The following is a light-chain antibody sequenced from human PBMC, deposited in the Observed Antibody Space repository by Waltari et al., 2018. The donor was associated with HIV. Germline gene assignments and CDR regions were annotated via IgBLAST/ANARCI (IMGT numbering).Light chain of an antibody. CDR3: QQYNDWPRT. V-gene: IGKV3-15*01. CDR1: QSVSSN. CDR2: AAS. Sequence: EVVMTQSPATLSVSPGERAALACRASQSVSSNLAWYQQKPGQAPRLLIYAASTSATGVPVRISGSGSGTEFTLTISSLQSEDFAVYYCQQYNDWPRTFGQGTKVEIK. J-gene: IGKJ1*01.